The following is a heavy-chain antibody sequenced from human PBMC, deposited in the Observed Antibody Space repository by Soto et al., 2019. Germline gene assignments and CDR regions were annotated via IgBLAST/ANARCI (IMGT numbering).Heavy chain of an antibody. V-gene: IGHV4-39*01. CDR1: GGSISSSSYY. Sequence: SETLSLTCTVSGGSISSSSYYWGWIRQPAGKGLEWIGSIYYSGSTYYNPSLKSRVTISVDTSKNQFSLKLSSVTAADTAVYYCAQKTFDFWSGYSRNWFDPWGQGTLVTVSS. CDR2: IYYSGST. D-gene: IGHD3-3*01. CDR3: AQKTFDFWSGYSRNWFDP. J-gene: IGHJ5*02.